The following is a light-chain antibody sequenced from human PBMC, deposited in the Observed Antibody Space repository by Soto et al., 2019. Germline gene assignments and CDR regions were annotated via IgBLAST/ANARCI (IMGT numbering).Light chain of an antibody. CDR1: SSDVGGYNY. Sequence: QSALTQPASVSGSPGQSITISCTGTSSDVGGYNYVSWYQQHPGKAPKLMIYEVSNRPSGVSNRLSGSKSGNTASLTISGLQAEVEADYYCSSYTSSSTRVFGGGTMLTVL. CDR2: EVS. CDR3: SSYTSSSTRV. V-gene: IGLV2-14*01. J-gene: IGLJ3*02.